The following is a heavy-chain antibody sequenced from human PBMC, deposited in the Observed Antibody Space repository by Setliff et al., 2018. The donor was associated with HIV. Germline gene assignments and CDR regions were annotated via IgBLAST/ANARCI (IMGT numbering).Heavy chain of an antibody. CDR3: ARHDDTSSWLDAFDI. CDR2: IYHSGST. CDR1: GYSISSGYY. J-gene: IGHJ3*02. V-gene: IGHV4-38-2*01. Sequence: SETLSLTCAVSGYSISSGYYWGCIRQPLGKGLEWIGSIYHSGSTYYNPSLKSRVTISVDTSKNEFSLKLSSVTAADTAVYYCARHDDTSSWLDAFDIWGQGTMVTVSS. D-gene: IGHD6-13*01.